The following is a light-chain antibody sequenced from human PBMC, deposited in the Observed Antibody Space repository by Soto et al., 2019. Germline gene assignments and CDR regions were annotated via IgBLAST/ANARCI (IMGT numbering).Light chain of an antibody. CDR3: SSYTSSSTLYV. Sequence: QSALTQPASVSGSPGQSMIISCTGTDNDVGGYNYVSWYQQHPGKAPKLMIFDVSNRPSGVSNRFSGSKSGNTASLIISGLQPEDEADYYCSSYTSSSTLYVFGTGTKVTVL. CDR1: DNDVGGYNY. J-gene: IGLJ1*01. CDR2: DVS. V-gene: IGLV2-14*03.